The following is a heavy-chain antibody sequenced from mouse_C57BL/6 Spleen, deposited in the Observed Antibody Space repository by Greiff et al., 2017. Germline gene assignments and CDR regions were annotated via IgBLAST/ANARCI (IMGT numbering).Heavy chain of an antibody. V-gene: IGHV1-39*01. CDR3: ARAGSSPYYYAMDY. D-gene: IGHD1-1*01. CDR2: INPNYGTT. J-gene: IGHJ4*01. Sequence: EVQLQESGPELVKPGASVKISCKASGYSFTDYNMNWVKQSNGKSLEWIGVINPNYGTTSYNQKFKGKATLTVDQSSSTAYMQLNSLTSEDSAVYYCARAGSSPYYYAMDYWGQGTSVTVSS. CDR1: GYSFTDYN.